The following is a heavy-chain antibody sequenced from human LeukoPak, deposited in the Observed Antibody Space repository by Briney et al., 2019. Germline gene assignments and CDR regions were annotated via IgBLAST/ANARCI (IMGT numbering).Heavy chain of an antibody. V-gene: IGHV4-34*01. CDR3: ARRGASGFGYCSSTSCYLRALDI. Sequence: SETLSLTCAVYGGSFSGYYWSWIRQPPGKGLEWIGEINHSGSTNYNPSLKSRVTISVDTSKNQFSLKLSSVTAADTAVYYCARRGASGFGYCSSTSCYLRALDIWGQGTMVTVSS. CDR1: GGSFSGYY. J-gene: IGHJ3*02. CDR2: INHSGST. D-gene: IGHD2-2*01.